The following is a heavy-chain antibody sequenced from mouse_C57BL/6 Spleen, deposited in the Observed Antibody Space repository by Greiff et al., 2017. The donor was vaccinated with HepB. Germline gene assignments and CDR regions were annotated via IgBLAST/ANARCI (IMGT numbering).Heavy chain of an antibody. CDR3: ATKPDYYGSSYAMDY. J-gene: IGHJ4*01. CDR1: GFTFSDYG. V-gene: IGHV5-17*01. Sequence: EVKLMESGGGLVKPGGSLKLSCAASGFTFSDYGMHWVRQAPEKGLEWVAYISSGSSTIYYADTVKGRFTISRDNAKNTLFLQMTSLRSEDTAMYYCATKPDYYGSSYAMDYWGQGTSVTVSS. D-gene: IGHD1-1*01. CDR2: ISSGSSTI.